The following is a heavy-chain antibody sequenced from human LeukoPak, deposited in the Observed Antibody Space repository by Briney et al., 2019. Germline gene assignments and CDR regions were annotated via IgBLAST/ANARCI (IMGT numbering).Heavy chain of an antibody. Sequence: GASVKVSCKASGGTFSSYTISWVRQAPGQGLEWMGRIIPILGIADYAQKFQGRVTITADKSTSTDYMELSSLRSEDTAVFYCARGHQPPYYGMDVWGQGTTVTVSS. CDR2: IIPILGIA. J-gene: IGHJ6*02. V-gene: IGHV1-69*02. CDR3: ARGHQPPYYGMDV. CDR1: GGTFSSYT.